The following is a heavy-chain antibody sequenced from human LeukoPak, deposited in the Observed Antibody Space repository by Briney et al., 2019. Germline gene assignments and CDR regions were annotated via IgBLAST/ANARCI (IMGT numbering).Heavy chain of an antibody. CDR3: ARSPYYDSSGYYDC. V-gene: IGHV3-30-3*01. J-gene: IGHJ4*02. CDR2: ISYDGSNK. Sequence: PGRSLRLSCKASGFTFSNYAMHWVRQAPGKGLEWGAVISYDGSNKYYADSVKGRFTISRDNSKNTLYLQMNSLTAEDTAVYYCARSPYYDSSGYYDCWGQGTLVTVSS. D-gene: IGHD3-22*01. CDR1: GFTFSNYA.